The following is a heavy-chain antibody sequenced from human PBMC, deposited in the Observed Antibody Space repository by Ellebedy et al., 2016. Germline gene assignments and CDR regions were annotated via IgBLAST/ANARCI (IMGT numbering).Heavy chain of an antibody. CDR1: GFDFTASW. V-gene: IGHV3-74*01. CDR2: INSDGSTK. D-gene: IGHD3-3*01. Sequence: GGSLRLXCAGSGFDFTASWMHWVRQVPGKEPVWLSRINSDGSTKTYAESVKGRFAISRDNAKNTLYLEMHSLTDDDTAVYYCARVDGKKVQGGVFFSDSWGQGTLVTVSS. J-gene: IGHJ4*02. CDR3: ARVDGKKVQGGVFFSDS.